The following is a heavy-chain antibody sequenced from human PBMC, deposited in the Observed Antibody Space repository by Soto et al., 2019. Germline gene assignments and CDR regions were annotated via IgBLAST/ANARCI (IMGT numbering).Heavy chain of an antibody. CDR2: ISWNSGSI. CDR1: GFTFDDYA. J-gene: IGHJ3*02. D-gene: IGHD5-12*01. V-gene: IGHV3-9*01. CDR3: AKVDIVATIAAFDI. Sequence: DVQLVESGGGLVQPGRSLRLSCAASGFTFDDYAMHWVRQAPGKGLEWVSGISWNSGSIGYADSVKGRFTISRDNAKNSLYLQMNSLRAEDTALYYCAKVDIVATIAAFDIWGQGTMVTVSS.